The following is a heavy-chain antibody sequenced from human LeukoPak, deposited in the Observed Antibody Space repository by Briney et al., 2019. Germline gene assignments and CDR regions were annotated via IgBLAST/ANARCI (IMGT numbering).Heavy chain of an antibody. J-gene: IGHJ4*02. Sequence: GGSLRLPCAASGFIFSSHWMHWVRQAPGKGLVWVSRIASDGSSTTYADSVKGRFSISRDNAKNTLYLQMNSLRVEDTAVYYCARGRPHGNDYWGQGTLVTVSS. CDR2: IASDGSST. CDR1: GFIFSSHW. V-gene: IGHV3-74*01. CDR3: ARGRPHGNDY. D-gene: IGHD4-23*01.